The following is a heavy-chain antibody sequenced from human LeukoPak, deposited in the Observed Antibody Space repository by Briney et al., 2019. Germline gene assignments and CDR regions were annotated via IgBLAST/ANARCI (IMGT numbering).Heavy chain of an antibody. J-gene: IGHJ5*02. CDR3: ARVYYYGSGTMFDP. Sequence: GGSLRLSCAASGFTFSTYAMSWVRQAPGKGLEWVANIKQDGSEKYYVDSVKGRFTISRDNAKNSLYLQMNSLRAEDTAVYYCARVYYYGSGTMFDPWGQGTLVTVSS. CDR2: IKQDGSEK. CDR1: GFTFSTYA. D-gene: IGHD3-10*01. V-gene: IGHV3-7*01.